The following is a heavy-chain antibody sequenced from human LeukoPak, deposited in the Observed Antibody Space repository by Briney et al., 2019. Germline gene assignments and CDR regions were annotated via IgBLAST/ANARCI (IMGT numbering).Heavy chain of an antibody. V-gene: IGHV4-59*08. CDR1: GGSISSYY. CDR3: ARHSSNGYAPRYYFDY. Sequence: ASETLSLTCTVSGGSISSYYWSWIRQPPGKGLEWIGYIYYSGSTNYNPSLKSRVTISVDTSKNQFSLKLGSVTAADTAVYYCARHSSNGYAPRYYFDYWGQGTLVTVSS. CDR2: IYYSGST. J-gene: IGHJ4*02. D-gene: IGHD5-12*01.